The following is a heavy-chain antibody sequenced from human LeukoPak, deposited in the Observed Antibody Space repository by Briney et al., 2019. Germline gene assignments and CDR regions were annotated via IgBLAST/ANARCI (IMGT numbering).Heavy chain of an antibody. D-gene: IGHD6-19*01. CDR3: ASGWYYFNY. Sequence: GRSLRLSCAASGFTFSSYGMHWVRQDPGKGLEWMAVIWYDGSNKYYADSVKGRFTISRDNSKNTLYLQMNSLRAEDTAVYYCASGWYYFNYWGQGTLVTVSS. CDR2: IWYDGSNK. V-gene: IGHV3-33*01. J-gene: IGHJ4*02. CDR1: GFTFSSYG.